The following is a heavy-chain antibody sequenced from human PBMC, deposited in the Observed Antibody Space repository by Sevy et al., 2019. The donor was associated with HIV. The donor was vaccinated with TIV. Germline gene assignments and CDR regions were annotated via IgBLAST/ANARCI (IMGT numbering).Heavy chain of an antibody. CDR3: ARSGYNYRFYAFVI. J-gene: IGHJ3*02. Sequence: SETLSLTCTVSGGSISSGGYYWSWIRQHPGKGLEWIGYIYYSGSTYYNPSLKSRATISVDTPKNQFSLKLGSVTAADTAVYYCARSGYNYRFYAFVIWGQRTMITVSS. D-gene: IGHD5-18*01. CDR2: IYYSGST. V-gene: IGHV4-31*03. CDR1: GGSISSGGYY.